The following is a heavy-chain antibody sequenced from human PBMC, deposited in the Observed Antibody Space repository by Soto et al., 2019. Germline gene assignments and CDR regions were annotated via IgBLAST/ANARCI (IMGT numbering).Heavy chain of an antibody. CDR1: GFTFSSYA. CDR2: ISGSGGST. V-gene: IGHV3-23*01. J-gene: IGHJ5*02. Sequence: PVGSLRLSCAASGFTFSSYAMSWVRQAPGTGLEWVSAISGSGGSTYYADSVKGRFTISRDNSKNTLYLQMNSLRAEDTAVYYCAKTGYPGIAAAGTIDNWFDPWGQGTLVTVSS. CDR3: AKTGYPGIAAAGTIDNWFDP. D-gene: IGHD6-13*01.